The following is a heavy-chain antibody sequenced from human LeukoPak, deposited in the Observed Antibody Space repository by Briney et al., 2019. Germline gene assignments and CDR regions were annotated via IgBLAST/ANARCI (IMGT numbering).Heavy chain of an antibody. D-gene: IGHD4-11*01. CDR1: GDSVSSNSAA. V-gene: IGHV6-1*01. Sequence: SQTLSLTCAISGDSVSSNSAAWNWIRQSPSRGLEWLGRTFYRSKWYNDYAVSVESRITINTDTSKNQFSLKLSSVTAADTAVYYCFNSNHDSYYYYYMDVWGKGTTVTVSS. J-gene: IGHJ6*03. CDR3: FNSNHDSYYYYYMDV. CDR2: TFYRSKWYN.